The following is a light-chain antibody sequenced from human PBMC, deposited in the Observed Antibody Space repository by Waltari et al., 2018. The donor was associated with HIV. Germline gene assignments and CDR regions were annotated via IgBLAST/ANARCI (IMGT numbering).Light chain of an antibody. CDR2: DVS. V-gene: IGLV2-18*01. CDR3: SLYTSTNTYV. Sequence: QSVLTQPPSVSGSPGQSVTISCTGTSSDVGSYNRVSWYRQPPGAAPKLMIFDVSHRPSGVPDRFSGSKSGNTASLTISGLQAEDEATYYCSLYTSTNTYVFGTGTEVTVL. J-gene: IGLJ1*01. CDR1: SSDVGSYNR.